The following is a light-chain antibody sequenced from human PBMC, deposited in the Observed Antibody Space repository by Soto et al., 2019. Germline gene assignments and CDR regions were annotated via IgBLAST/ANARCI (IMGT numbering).Light chain of an antibody. CDR2: HTS. CDR3: QQYGTSPPYT. Sequence: EVGMTQSPGTLSLSQGDRATLSCRASQSVSSSSLAWYHQKPGQAPRLLIYHTSSRATGIPDRFSGSGSGTDFKLTISSLEPEDFAVYYCQQYGTSPPYTFGQWIKVEIK. CDR1: QSVSSSS. V-gene: IGKV3-20*01. J-gene: IGKJ2*01.